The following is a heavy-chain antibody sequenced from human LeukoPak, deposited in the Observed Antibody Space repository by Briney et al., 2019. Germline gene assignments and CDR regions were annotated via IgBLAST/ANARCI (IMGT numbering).Heavy chain of an antibody. CDR2: IHHTGGT. Sequence: SETLSLTCAVSGYSISRGYHWGWIRPPPGQGLESIGRIHHTGGTHHNPSLRRLHPMSMDTSRNQISLKLSFVTADDTAVYYCARYGSGFDDCWGRGTLVTVSS. V-gene: IGHV4-38-2*01. CDR1: GYSISRGYH. J-gene: IGHJ4*02. CDR3: ARYGSGFDDC. D-gene: IGHD3-10*01.